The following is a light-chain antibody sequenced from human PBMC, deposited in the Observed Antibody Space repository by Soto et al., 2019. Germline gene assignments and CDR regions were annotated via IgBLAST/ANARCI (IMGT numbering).Light chain of an antibody. CDR1: TSSVGNNY. CDR2: DNN. J-gene: IGLJ2*01. V-gene: IGLV1-51*01. CDR3: QTWDSLLNSAL. Sequence: QSVLTQPPSGSAAPGQRVTISCSGSTSSVGNNYVSWYQHVPGTAPKLLIYDNNRRLSGIPDRFSGSKSGTSATLAITGLQTGDEADYYCQTWDSLLNSALFGGGTKVTVL.